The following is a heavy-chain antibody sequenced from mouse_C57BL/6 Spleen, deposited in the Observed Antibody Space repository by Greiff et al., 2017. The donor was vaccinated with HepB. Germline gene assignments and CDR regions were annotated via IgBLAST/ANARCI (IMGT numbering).Heavy chain of an antibody. CDR1: GYSFTDYN. CDR3: ARSPITTVVATDYAMEY. D-gene: IGHD1-1*01. Sequence: VQLQQSGPELVKPGASVKISCKASGYSFTDYNMNWVKQSNGKSLEWIGVINPNYGTTSYNQKFKGKATLTVDQSSSTAYMQLNSLTSEDSAVYYCARSPITTVVATDYAMEYWGQGTSVTVSS. J-gene: IGHJ4*01. CDR2: INPNYGTT. V-gene: IGHV1-39*01.